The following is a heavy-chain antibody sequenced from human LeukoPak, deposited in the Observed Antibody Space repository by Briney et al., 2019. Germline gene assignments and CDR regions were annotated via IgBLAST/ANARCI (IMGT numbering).Heavy chain of an antibody. CDR1: GFTFDRYW. Sequence: GGSLRLSCAASGFTFDRYWMSWVRQAPGKGLEWVANLNQDGSVKYSVDSVKGRFTISRDNAKNSLYLQMDSLRAEDTAVYFCAREGGTRPNDAFDIWGQGTMVTVSS. CDR2: LNQDGSVK. V-gene: IGHV3-7*01. J-gene: IGHJ3*02. D-gene: IGHD1-7*01. CDR3: AREGGTRPNDAFDI.